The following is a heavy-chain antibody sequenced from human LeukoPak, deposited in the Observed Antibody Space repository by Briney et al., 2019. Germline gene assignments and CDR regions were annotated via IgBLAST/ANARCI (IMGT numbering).Heavy chain of an antibody. CDR3: AKDFYPLGNYVIYFDY. CDR1: GFTFGSYA. CDR2: ISGSAIST. Sequence: GGSLTLSCAASGFTFGSYAMSWVRQAPGKGLEWVSTISGSAISTYYADSVKGRFTISRDNSKNTLYLQMNSLRPEDAAVYYCAKDFYPLGNYVIYFDYWGQGTLVTVSS. D-gene: IGHD1-7*01. V-gene: IGHV3-23*01. J-gene: IGHJ4*02.